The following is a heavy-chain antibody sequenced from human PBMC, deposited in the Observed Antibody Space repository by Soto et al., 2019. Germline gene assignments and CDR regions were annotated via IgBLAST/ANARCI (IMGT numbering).Heavy chain of an antibody. J-gene: IGHJ4*02. V-gene: IGHV3-23*01. CDR3: AKDPPTAIVVEDY. D-gene: IGHD3-22*01. CDR2: ISGSGGST. CDR1: GVTFISYA. Sequence: PGGSLRLSCAASGVTFISYAMSWVRQATGKGLEWVSAISGSGGSTYYADSVKGRFTISRDNSKNTLYLQMNSLRAEDTAVYYCAKDPPTAIVVEDYWGQGTLVTVSS.